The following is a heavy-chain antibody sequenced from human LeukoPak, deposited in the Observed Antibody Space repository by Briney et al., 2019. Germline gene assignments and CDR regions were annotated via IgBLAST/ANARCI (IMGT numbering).Heavy chain of an antibody. CDR3: AKVDLEMAPNWGFGY. CDR2: IPYDGSNK. V-gene: IGHV3-30*18. D-gene: IGHD5-24*01. CDR1: GFTFSSYG. J-gene: IGHJ4*02. Sequence: GGSLRLSCAASGFTFSSYGMHWVRQAPGKGLEWVAVIPYDGSNKYYADSVKGRFTISRDNSKNTLYLQMNSLRAEDTAVYYCAKVDLEMAPNWGFGYWGQGTLVTVSS.